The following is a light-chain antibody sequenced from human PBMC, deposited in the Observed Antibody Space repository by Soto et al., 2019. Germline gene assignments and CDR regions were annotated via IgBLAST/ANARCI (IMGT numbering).Light chain of an antibody. J-gene: IGLJ1*01. CDR3: NAQADNGKHV. CDR1: SNDVGHSSF. CDR2: EVS. V-gene: IGLV2-8*01. Sequence: QSVLTQPPSASGSPGQSVTISCTGNSNDVGHSSFISGYQQHPGKGPKLIIYEVSKRPSGVPDRFSGSKSGNTASLSVSGLQDEDEADYFCNAQADNGKHVFGTGTKLTVL.